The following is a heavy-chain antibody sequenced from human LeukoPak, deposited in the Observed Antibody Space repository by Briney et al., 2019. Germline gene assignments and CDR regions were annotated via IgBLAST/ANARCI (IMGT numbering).Heavy chain of an antibody. CDR2: INHSGST. J-gene: IGHJ1*01. D-gene: IGHD5-24*01. CDR3: ARTGGYNLNTVEGARRFGYFQH. V-gene: IGHV4-34*01. Sequence: SETLSLTCAVYGGSFSGYYWSWIRQPPGKGLEWIGEINHSGSTNYNPSLKSRVTISVDTSKNQFSLKLSSVTAADTAVYYCARTGGYNLNTVEGARRFGYFQHWGQGTLVTVSS. CDR1: GGSFSGYY.